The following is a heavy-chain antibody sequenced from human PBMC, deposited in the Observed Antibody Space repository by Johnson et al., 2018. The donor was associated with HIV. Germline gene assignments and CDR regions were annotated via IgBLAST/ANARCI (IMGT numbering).Heavy chain of an antibody. CDR1: GFTFSSYA. D-gene: IGHD1-26*01. V-gene: IGHV3-30*04. CDR2: ISYDGSNK. Sequence: QVQLVESGGGVVQPGRSLRLSCAASGFTFSSYAMHWVRQAPGKGLEWVAVISYDGSNKYYADSVKGRFTISIDNSKNTLYLQMNSLRAEDTAVYYCAREWDPRTPDAFDIWGQGTMVTVSS. CDR3: AREWDPRTPDAFDI. J-gene: IGHJ3*02.